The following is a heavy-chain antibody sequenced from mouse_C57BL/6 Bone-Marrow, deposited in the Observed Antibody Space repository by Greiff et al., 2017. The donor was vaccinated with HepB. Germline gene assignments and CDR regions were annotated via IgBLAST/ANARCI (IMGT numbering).Heavy chain of an antibody. CDR2: ISSGGSYT. CDR3: ARLGYFDY. J-gene: IGHJ2*01. Sequence: EVHLVESGGDLVKPGGSLKLSCAASGFTFSSYGMSWVRQTPDKSLEWVATISSGGSYTYYPDSVKGRFTISRDNAKNTLYLQMSSLKSEDTAMYYCARLGYFDYWGQGTTLTVSS. CDR1: GFTFSSYG. V-gene: IGHV5-6*01.